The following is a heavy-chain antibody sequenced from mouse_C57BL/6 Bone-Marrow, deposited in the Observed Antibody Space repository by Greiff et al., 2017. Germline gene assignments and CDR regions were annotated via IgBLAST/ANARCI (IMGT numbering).Heavy chain of an antibody. CDR3: ARGGNYGGYYFDY. V-gene: IGHV1-47*01. CDR2: FHPYNDDT. Sequence: VQLQQSGAELVKPGASVKMSCKASGYTFTTYPIEWMKQNHGKSLEWIGNFHPYNDDTKYNEKFKGKATLTVEKSSSTVYLELSLLTSDSSAVYYCARGGNYGGYYFDYWGQGTTLTVSS. J-gene: IGHJ2*01. D-gene: IGHD2-1*01. CDR1: GYTFTTYP.